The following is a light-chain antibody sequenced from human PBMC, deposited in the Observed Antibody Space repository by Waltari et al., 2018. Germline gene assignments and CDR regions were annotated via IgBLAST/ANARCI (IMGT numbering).Light chain of an antibody. Sequence: QSALTQHATMSGSPGHSITISCTRTSTALGPYNVISWYQHHPGKAPKSIIYEVRKRPSGISDRFSGSMSGSTASLTISRLQAEDEAEYYCCSFAGNSYVFGTGTKVTVL. CDR3: CSFAGNSYV. V-gene: IGLV2-23*02. CDR1: STALGPYNV. J-gene: IGLJ1*01. CDR2: EVR.